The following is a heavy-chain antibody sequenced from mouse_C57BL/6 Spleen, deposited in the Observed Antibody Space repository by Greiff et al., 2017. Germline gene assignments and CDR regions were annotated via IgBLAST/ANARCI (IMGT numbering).Heavy chain of an antibody. D-gene: IGHD4-1*01. CDR1: GFSLTSYG. J-gene: IGHJ1*03. Sequence: VKLMESGPGLVQPSQSLSITCTVSGFSLTSYGVHWVRQSPGKGLEWLGVIWRGGSTDYNAAFMSRLSITKDNSKSQVFFKMNSLQADDTAIYYCAKNDWDPRYFDVWGTGTTVTVSS. CDR2: IWRGGST. V-gene: IGHV2-5*01. CDR3: AKNDWDPRYFDV.